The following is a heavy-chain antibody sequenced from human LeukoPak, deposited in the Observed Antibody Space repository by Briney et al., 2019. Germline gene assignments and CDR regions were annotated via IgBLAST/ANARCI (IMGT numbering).Heavy chain of an antibody. V-gene: IGHV3-23*01. CDR2: ITSSGTT. J-gene: IGHJ4*02. CDR3: ANGRSEIYHY. D-gene: IGHD1-26*01. Sequence: GGSLRLSCAPSGFTFSKFGSWVRQAPGKGLEWVSAITSSGTTYYADSVKGRFTVSRDNSKNTLYLQMNSVRVEDTAVYYCANGRSEIYHYWGQGSLVTVSS. CDR1: GFTFSKFG.